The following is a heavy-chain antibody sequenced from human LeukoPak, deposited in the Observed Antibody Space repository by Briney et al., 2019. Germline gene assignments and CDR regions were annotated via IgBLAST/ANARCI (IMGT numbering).Heavy chain of an antibody. CDR1: GFTFSDYY. CDR2: ISSSSSYT. V-gene: IGHV3-11*06. CDR3: ALTMVRGVIISDPYFDY. J-gene: IGHJ4*02. Sequence: GGSLRLSCAASGFTFSDYYMSWIRQAPGKGLEWVSYISSSSSYTNYADSVKGRFTISRDNAKNSLYLQMNSLRAEDTAVYYCALTMVRGVIISDPYFDYWGQGPWSPSPQ. D-gene: IGHD3-10*01.